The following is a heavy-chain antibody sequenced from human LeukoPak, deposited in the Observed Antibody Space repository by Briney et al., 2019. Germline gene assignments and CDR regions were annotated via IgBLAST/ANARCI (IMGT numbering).Heavy chain of an antibody. CDR2: ISYDGSNK. CDR1: GFTFSSYG. CDR3: AKDSGIAANVGYSWLDP. D-gene: IGHD6-13*01. Sequence: GRSLRLSCAASGFTFSSYGMHWVRQAPGKGLEWVAVISYDGSNKYYADSVKGRFTISRDNSKNTLYLQMSSLRQEDTGVYFCAKDSGIAANVGYSWLDPWGQGTLVTVSS. J-gene: IGHJ5*02. V-gene: IGHV3-30*18.